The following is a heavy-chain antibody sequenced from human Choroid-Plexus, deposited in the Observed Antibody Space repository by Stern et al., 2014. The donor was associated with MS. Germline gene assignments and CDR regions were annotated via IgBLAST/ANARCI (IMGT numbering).Heavy chain of an antibody. J-gene: IGHJ5*02. Sequence: VQLVQSGGGVVQPGRPLRLSCVASGFTFGSCAMHWVRQAPGKGLEWVGGVSHDGSYKYYVDSVKGRFTISRDNSQNTLYMQMSSLRPEDTAVYYCAKDRQYLTYFFDHWGQGSLVTVSS. D-gene: IGHD2/OR15-2a*01. CDR3: AKDRQYLTYFFDH. V-gene: IGHV3-30*18. CDR2: VSHDGSYK. CDR1: GFTFGSCA.